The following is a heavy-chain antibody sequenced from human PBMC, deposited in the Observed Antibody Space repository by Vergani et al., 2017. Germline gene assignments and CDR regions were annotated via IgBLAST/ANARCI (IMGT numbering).Heavy chain of an antibody. D-gene: IGHD3-22*01. Sequence: EVQLVESGGGLVKPGGSLRLSCAASGFTFSSYSMNWVRQAPGKGLEWVSTISGSDSSTYYADSVKGRFTISRDNSKNSLYLQMNSLRTEDTALYYCAKDTAGKGNYDSSGLPDYWGQGTLVTVSS. CDR3: AKDTAGKGNYDSSGLPDY. CDR2: ISGSDSST. J-gene: IGHJ4*02. V-gene: IGHV3-21*04. CDR1: GFTFSSYS.